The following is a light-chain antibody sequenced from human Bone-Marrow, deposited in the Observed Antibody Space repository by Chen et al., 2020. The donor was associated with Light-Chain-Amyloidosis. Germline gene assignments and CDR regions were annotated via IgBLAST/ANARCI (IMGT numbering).Light chain of an antibody. V-gene: IGLV3-21*02. J-gene: IGLJ1*01. CDR3: QLWDSSSDHYV. CDR1: NIGSKS. Sequence: SYVVTQPPSVSVTPGQTARIPCGGNNIGSKSVNWYQQKSGQAPVLVVYDDTERPSGIPERISGSNSGNTATLTINRVEAGDEADYYCQLWDSSSDHYVFATGTKVTVL. CDR2: DDT.